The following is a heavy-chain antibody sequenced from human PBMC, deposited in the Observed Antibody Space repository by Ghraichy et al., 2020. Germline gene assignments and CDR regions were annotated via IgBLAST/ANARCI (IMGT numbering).Heavy chain of an antibody. CDR1: GFTFSDYY. CDR3: ARAYSSIWQVGYRGFDM. V-gene: IGHV3-11*06. CDR2: ISSSSSYT. J-gene: IGHJ3*02. D-gene: IGHD6-13*01. Sequence: GGSLRLSCAASGFTFSDYYMSWIRQAPGKGLEWVSYISSSSSYTKYADSVKGRFTISRDNAKNSLYLQMNSLRAEDTAVYYCARAYSSIWQVGYRGFDMWGQGTMVIVSS.